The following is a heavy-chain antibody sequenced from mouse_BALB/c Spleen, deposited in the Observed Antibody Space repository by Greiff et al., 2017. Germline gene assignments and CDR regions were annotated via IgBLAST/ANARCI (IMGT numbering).Heavy chain of an antibody. J-gene: IGHJ1*01. CDR2: ISSGGSYT. Sequence: EVMLVESGGGLVKPGGSLKLSCAASGFTFSSYTMSWVRQTPEKRLEWVATISSGGSYTYYPDSVKGRFTISRDNAKNTLYLQMSSLKSEDTAMYYCTRDSPTTVVVYWYFDVWGAGTTVTVSS. CDR3: TRDSPTTVVVYWYFDV. V-gene: IGHV5-6-4*01. D-gene: IGHD1-1*01. CDR1: GFTFSSYT.